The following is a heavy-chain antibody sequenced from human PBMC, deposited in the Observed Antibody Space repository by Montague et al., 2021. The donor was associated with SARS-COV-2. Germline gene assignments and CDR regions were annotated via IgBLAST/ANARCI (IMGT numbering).Heavy chain of an antibody. J-gene: IGHJ4*02. CDR1: GFTFSSYS. V-gene: IGHV3-33*01. Sequence: SLRLSCEASGFTFSSYSMHWVRQAPGKGLEWVADIWNDGSNKYYADSXKGRFTISRDNSKNTLYLQMNSLRAEDTAVYYCARDPPSNWNYDQEAYYWGQGTLVTVSS. CDR3: ARDPPSNWNYDQEAYY. D-gene: IGHD1-7*01. CDR2: IWNDGSNK.